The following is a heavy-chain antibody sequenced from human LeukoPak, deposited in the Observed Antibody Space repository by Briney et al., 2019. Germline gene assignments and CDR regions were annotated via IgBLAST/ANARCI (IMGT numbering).Heavy chain of an antibody. J-gene: IGHJ6*02. D-gene: IGHD3-3*01. Sequence: GGSRRLSCAASGFTVISNYMSWVRQAPGKGLEWVSVIFGGGSTYYADSVKGRFTISRDNSKNTLYLQMNSLRAEDTAVYYCARGITIFGVATYGMDVWGQGTTVTVSS. CDR1: GFTVISNY. V-gene: IGHV3-53*01. CDR3: ARGITIFGVATYGMDV. CDR2: IFGGGST.